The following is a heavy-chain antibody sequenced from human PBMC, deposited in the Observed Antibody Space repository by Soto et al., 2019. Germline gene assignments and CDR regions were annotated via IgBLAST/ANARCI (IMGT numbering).Heavy chain of an antibody. D-gene: IGHD3-3*01. CDR2: ISSSGSTI. CDR1: GFTVSDYY. CDR3: ARDYYDFWSGYLEVYYYYYMDV. Sequence: PGGSLRLSCAASGFTVSDYYMSWIRQAPGKGLEWVSYISSSGSTIYYADSVKGRFTISRDNAENSLYLQMNSLRAEDTAVYYCARDYYDFWSGYLEVYYYYYMDVWGKGTTVTVSS. V-gene: IGHV3-11*01. J-gene: IGHJ6*03.